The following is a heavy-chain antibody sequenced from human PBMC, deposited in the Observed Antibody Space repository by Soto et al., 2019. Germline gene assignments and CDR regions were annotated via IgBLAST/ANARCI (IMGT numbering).Heavy chain of an antibody. J-gene: IGHJ5*02. D-gene: IGHD6-13*01. Sequence: QVQLQESGPGLVKPSQTLSLTCTVSGGSISSGGYYWSWIRQHPGKGLEWIGYIYYSGSTYYNPSLKSRVTISVDTSKNEFSLKLSSVTAADTAVYYCARGFYGLVRVDPWGQGTLVTVSS. CDR3: ARGFYGLVRVDP. CDR2: IYYSGST. V-gene: IGHV4-31*03. CDR1: GGSISSGGYY.